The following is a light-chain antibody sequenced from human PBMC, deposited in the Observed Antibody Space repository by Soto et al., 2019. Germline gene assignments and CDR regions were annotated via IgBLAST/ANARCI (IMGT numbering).Light chain of an antibody. CDR3: HQYCSSPLYT. CDR1: QSVSSSY. Sequence: DIVLTQSPGTLSLSPGERATLSCRASQSVSSSYLAWYQQKPGQAPRLLIYGASSRATGGPDRFSGSGCGTDLTLTISRMEPEDFAVYYCHQYCSSPLYTFGQGTKLEIK. CDR2: GAS. V-gene: IGKV3-20*01. J-gene: IGKJ2*01.